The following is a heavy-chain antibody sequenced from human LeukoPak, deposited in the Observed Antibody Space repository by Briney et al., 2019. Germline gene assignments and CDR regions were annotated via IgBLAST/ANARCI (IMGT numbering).Heavy chain of an antibody. CDR2: IYPGDSDT. J-gene: IGHJ4*02. V-gene: IGHV5-51*01. CDR1: GYSFTSYW. D-gene: IGHD6-6*01. Sequence: GESLKISCKGSGYSFTSYWIGWVRQMPGKGLEWMGIIYPGDSDTRYSPSFQGQVTISADKSISTAYLQWSSLKASDTAMHYCARQSIAARPGGGYYFDYWGQGTLVTVSS. CDR3: ARQSIAARPGGGYYFDY.